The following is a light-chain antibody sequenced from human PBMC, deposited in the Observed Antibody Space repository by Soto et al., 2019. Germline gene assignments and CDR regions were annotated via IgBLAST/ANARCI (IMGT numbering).Light chain of an antibody. CDR1: QSVSTS. CDR3: QQYIHGYT. J-gene: IGKJ2*01. CDR2: SAS. V-gene: IGKV3-15*01. Sequence: EVVMTQPPATLSVFPGERVTLSCRASQSVSTSLAWYQQKPGQAPRLLIYSASTRATGIPVRFSGSGSGTEFTLTISSLESEDFAVYYCQQYIHGYTFGQGTELEIK.